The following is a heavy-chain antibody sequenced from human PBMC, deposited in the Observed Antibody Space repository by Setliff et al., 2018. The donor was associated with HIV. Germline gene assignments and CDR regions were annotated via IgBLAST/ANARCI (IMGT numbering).Heavy chain of an antibody. CDR3: ARRSGWSEDY. J-gene: IGHJ4*02. CDR2: IIHSGST. D-gene: IGHD6-19*01. CDR1: GGSFSGYY. Sequence: SETLSLTCAVYGGSFSGYYWSWIRQPPGKGLEWIGEIIHSGSTNYNPSLKSRVTISVDTSKNQFSLKLSSVAAADTAVYYCARRSGWSEDYWGQGTLVTVSS. V-gene: IGHV4-34*12.